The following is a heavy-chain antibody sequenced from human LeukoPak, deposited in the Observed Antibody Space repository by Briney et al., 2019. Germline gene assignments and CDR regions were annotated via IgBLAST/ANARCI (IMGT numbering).Heavy chain of an antibody. D-gene: IGHD6-19*01. CDR1: GFTVSSNY. Sequence: GGSLRLSCAASGFTVSSNYMSWVRQAPGKGLEWVSVIYSGGSTYYADSVKGRFTISRDNSKNTLYLQMNNLRAEDTAVYYCARGGAVAGLYFDYWGQGTLVTVSS. CDR3: ARGGAVAGLYFDY. J-gene: IGHJ4*02. CDR2: IYSGGST. V-gene: IGHV3-53*01.